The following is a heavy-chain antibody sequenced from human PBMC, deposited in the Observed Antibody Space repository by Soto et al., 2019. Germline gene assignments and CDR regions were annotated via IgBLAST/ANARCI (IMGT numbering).Heavy chain of an antibody. CDR3: ARPGRNFWSGRYYFDY. J-gene: IGHJ4*02. CDR2: ISYDGSVSFDGSHK. D-gene: IGHD3-3*01. CDR1: GFPFSSYG. Sequence: QVQLVESGGGVVQPGGSLRLSCAGSGFPFSSYGMHWVRQAPGKGLEWVAVISYDGSVSFDGSHKYYADSVKGRFTISKDNSENTLYLQRNSLRPEDTAVYYWARPGRNFWSGRYYFDYWGQGTLVTVSS. V-gene: IGHV3-30*03.